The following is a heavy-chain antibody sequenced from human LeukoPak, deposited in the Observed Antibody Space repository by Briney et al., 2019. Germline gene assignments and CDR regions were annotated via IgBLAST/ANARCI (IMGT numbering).Heavy chain of an antibody. V-gene: IGHV3-23*01. CDR2: ISGSGGST. J-gene: IGHJ4*02. D-gene: IGHD4-23*01. CDR1: GFTFSSYA. CDR3: AKARWAPTYYDY. Sequence: GGSLRLSCAASGFTFSSYAMSWVHQAPGKGLEWVSAISGSGGSTYYADSVKGRFTISRDNSKNTLYLQMNSLRAEDTAVYYCAKARWAPTYYDYWGQGTLVTVSS.